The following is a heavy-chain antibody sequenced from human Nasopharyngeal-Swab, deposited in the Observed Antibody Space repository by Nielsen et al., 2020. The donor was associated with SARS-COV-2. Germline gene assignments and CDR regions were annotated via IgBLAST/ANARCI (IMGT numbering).Heavy chain of an antibody. CDR2: ISYDGSNK. J-gene: IGHJ5*02. CDR1: GFTFSSYA. CDR3: ARDQGGLLDP. V-gene: IGHV3-30-3*01. Sequence: GGSLRPSCAASGFTFSSYAMHWVRQAPGKGLEWVAVISYDGSNKYYADSVKGRFTISRDNSKNTLYLQMNSLRAEDTAVYYCARDQGGLLDPWGQGTLVTVSS. D-gene: IGHD3-16*01.